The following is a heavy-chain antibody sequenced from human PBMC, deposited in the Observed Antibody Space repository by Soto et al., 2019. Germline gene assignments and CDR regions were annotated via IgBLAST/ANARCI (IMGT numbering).Heavy chain of an antibody. Sequence: PSETLSLTCAVSCGSISSSNWWSWVRHPPGKGLEWIGEIYHSGSTNYNPSLKSRVTISVDKSKNQFSLKLSSVAAADTAVYYCASAGTNYYFDYWGQGTLVTVSS. V-gene: IGHV4-4*02. D-gene: IGHD4-17*01. CDR3: ASAGTNYYFDY. J-gene: IGHJ4*02. CDR1: CGSISSSNW. CDR2: IYHSGST.